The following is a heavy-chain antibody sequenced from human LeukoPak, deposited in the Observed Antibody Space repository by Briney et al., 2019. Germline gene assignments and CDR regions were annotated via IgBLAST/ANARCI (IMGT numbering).Heavy chain of an antibody. Sequence: GGSLRLSCAASGFIFDDYAMHWVRQAPGKGLEWVSGIGWNSASIDYADSVKGRFTISRDNAKSSLYLQMNSLRDEDTALYYCARDQGITGTTRLDYWGQGTLVTVSS. CDR3: ARDQGITGTTRLDY. D-gene: IGHD1-20*01. CDR1: GFIFDDYA. V-gene: IGHV3-9*01. J-gene: IGHJ4*02. CDR2: IGWNSASI.